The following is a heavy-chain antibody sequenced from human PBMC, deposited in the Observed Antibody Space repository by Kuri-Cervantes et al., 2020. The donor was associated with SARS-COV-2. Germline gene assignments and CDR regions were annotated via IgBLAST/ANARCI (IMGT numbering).Heavy chain of an antibody. D-gene: IGHD3-3*01. J-gene: IGHJ5*02. V-gene: IGHV4-59*08. CDR3: ARRTNVGVVPVFDP. Sequence: SETLSLTCTVSGGSISSHYWSWIRQPPGKGLEWIGYIYYSGSTNYNPSLKSRLTVSVDPSKNQFSLKLTSVTAADTAVYYCARRTNVGVVPVFDPWGQGTLVTVSS. CDR1: GGSISSHY. CDR2: IYYSGST.